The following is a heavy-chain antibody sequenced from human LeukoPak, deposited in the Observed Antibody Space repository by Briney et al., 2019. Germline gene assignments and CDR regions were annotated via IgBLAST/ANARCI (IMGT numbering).Heavy chain of an antibody. Sequence: GRSLRLSCAASGFTFRSYAMSWVRQAPGKGLEWVSVISGEGGTTDYAGSVKGRFTISRDNSKNTLYLQMNSLIDDDTAVYYCGKRRWEDTTITSPDPVDSWGQGTLVTVSS. CDR2: ISGEGGTT. CDR1: GFTFRSYA. CDR3: GKRRWEDTTITSPDPVDS. D-gene: IGHD4-11*01. J-gene: IGHJ5*01. V-gene: IGHV3-23*01.